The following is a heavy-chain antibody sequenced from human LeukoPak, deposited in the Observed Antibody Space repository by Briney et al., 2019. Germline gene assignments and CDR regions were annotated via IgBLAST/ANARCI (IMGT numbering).Heavy chain of an antibody. CDR2: ISGSGSST. J-gene: IGHJ4*02. CDR3: AGKLGYIYGFDY. CDR1: GFTFSSYA. Sequence: GGSLRLSCAASGFTFSSYAMSWVRQAPGKGLEWVSAISGSGSSTYYADSVKGRFTISRDNSKDTLYLQMNGLRAEDTALYYCAGKLGYIYGFDYWGQGTLVTVSS. V-gene: IGHV3-23*01. D-gene: IGHD5-18*01.